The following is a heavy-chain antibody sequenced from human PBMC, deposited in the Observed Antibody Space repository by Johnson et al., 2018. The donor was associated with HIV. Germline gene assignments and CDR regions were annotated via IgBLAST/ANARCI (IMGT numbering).Heavy chain of an antibody. V-gene: IGHV3-30-3*01. CDR3: AKVVTASTSWLDDAFDI. CDR1: GFTFSSYA. CDR2: ISYDGSNK. D-gene: IGHD6-13*01. J-gene: IGHJ3*02. Sequence: QEQLVESGGGLVQPGGSLRLSCAASGFTFSSYAMHWVRQAPGKGLEWVAVISYDGSNKYYADSVKGRFTISRDNSKNTLYLQMDSLRAEDTAVYYCAKVVTASTSWLDDAFDIWGQGTMVTVSS.